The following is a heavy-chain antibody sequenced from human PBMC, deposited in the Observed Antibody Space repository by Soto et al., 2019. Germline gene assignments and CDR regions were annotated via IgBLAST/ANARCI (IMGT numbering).Heavy chain of an antibody. CDR3: VKPPVITASYYYYDMDV. Sequence: GGSLRLSCAASGFTFSTYPMSWVRQAPGKGLEWVSGISGSGISTYYTDSVKGRFTISRDNSKNTVFLQMNSLRDEDTAVYYCVKPPVITASYYYYDMDVWGQGTTVTVSS. CDR1: GFTFSTYP. CDR2: ISGSGIST. D-gene: IGHD4-4*01. V-gene: IGHV3-23*01. J-gene: IGHJ6*02.